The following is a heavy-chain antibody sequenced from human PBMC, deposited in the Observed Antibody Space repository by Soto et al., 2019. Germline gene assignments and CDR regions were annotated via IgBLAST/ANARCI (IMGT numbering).Heavy chain of an antibody. V-gene: IGHV4-61*08. CDR3: ARDRHYYDSGGYYYHLDN. J-gene: IGHJ4*02. CDR2: IFYIGST. Sequence: QVQLQESGPGLVKPSETLSLTCTVSGGSVSSDDYYWSWIRQSPGKGLEWIGYIFYIGSTSYNPSHKSRVTISVDTSKNQFSLRLSSVTAADTAVYYCARDRHYYDSGGYYYHLDNWGQGTLVTVSS. CDR1: GGSVSSDDYY. D-gene: IGHD3-22*01.